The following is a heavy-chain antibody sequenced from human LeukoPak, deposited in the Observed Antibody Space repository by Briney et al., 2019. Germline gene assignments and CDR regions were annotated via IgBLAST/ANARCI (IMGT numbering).Heavy chain of an antibody. V-gene: IGHV3-23*01. CDR3: AKVIGWKWAFDI. J-gene: IGHJ3*02. CDR1: GFTFSSYA. D-gene: IGHD1-1*01. Sequence: PGGSLRLSCAASGFTFSSYAMSGVRQAPGKGLEWVSAISVSGGSTYYADSVKGRFTISRDNSKNTLYLQINSLRAEDTAVYYCAKVIGWKWAFDIWGQGTMVTVSS. CDR2: ISVSGGST.